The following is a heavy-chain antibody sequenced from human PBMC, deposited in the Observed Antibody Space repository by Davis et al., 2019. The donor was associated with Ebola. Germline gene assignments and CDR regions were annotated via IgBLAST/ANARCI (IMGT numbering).Heavy chain of an antibody. J-gene: IGHJ3*02. V-gene: IGHV1-2*02. CDR3: ARGGRPRDIVVIDAFDI. CDR1: GYTFTGYY. CDR2: INPNSGGT. Sequence: AASVKVSCKASGYTFTGYYMHWVRQAPGQGLEWMGWINPNSGGTNYAQKFQGRVTITRDTSASTAYMELSSLRSEDTAVYYCARGGRPRDIVVIDAFDIWGQGTMVTVSS. D-gene: IGHD2-21*01.